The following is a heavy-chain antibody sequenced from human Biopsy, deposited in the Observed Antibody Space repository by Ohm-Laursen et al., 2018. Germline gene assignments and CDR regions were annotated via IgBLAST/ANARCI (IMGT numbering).Heavy chain of an antibody. CDR2: ISWSSDSI. V-gene: IGHV3-9*01. J-gene: IGHJ3*02. Sequence: WIRQHPGKGLEWVAGISWSSDSITYAKSVTGRFTISRDNGENSLYLQMNSLRPEDTALYYCTKNTQWEGSGYLDAFHIWGHGAMVTVSS. CDR3: TKNTQWEGSGYLDAFHI. D-gene: IGHD3-22*01.